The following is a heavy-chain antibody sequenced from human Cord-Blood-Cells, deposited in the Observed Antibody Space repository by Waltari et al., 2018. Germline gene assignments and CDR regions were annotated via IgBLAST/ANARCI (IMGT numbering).Heavy chain of an antibody. J-gene: IGHJ4*02. D-gene: IGHD6-6*01. V-gene: IGHV4-59*08. Sequence: QVQLQESGPGLVKPSETLSLTCTVSGGSISSYYWSWIRQPPGKGLEWIGYIYYSGSTNCNPSRKSRVTISVDTSKNQFSLKLSSVTAADTAVYYCARHRMSSSSRGYWGQGTLVTVSS. CDR2: IYYSGST. CDR3: ARHRMSSSSRGY. CDR1: GGSISSYY.